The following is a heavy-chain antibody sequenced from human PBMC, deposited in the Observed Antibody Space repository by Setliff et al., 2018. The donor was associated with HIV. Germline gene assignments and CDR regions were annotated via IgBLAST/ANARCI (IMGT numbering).Heavy chain of an antibody. Sequence: SETLSLTCTVSGDSISSDFYWGLIRQPPGKGLEWIGSIYHSGNTYYMPSLQSRVTISVDVSKNQFSLNLNSVTAADTAVYYCARGQGCGGGCHYAFEMWGQGTMVT. CDR2: IYHSGNT. V-gene: IGHV4-38-2*02. CDR3: ARGQGCGGGCHYAFEM. D-gene: IGHD2-21*02. CDR1: GDSISSDFY. J-gene: IGHJ3*02.